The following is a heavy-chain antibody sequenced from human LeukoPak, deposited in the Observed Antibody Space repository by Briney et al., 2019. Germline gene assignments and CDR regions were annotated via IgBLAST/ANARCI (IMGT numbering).Heavy chain of an antibody. J-gene: IGHJ4*02. Sequence: SETLSLTCTVSGGSISNYYWSWIRQPPGKGLEWIGYIYYSGSTYYNPSLKSRVTISVDTSKNQFSLKLSSVTAADTAVYYCAGYSSGWYFDYWGQGTLVTVSS. V-gene: IGHV4-59*06. CDR1: GGSISNYY. D-gene: IGHD6-19*01. CDR2: IYYSGST. CDR3: AGYSSGWYFDY.